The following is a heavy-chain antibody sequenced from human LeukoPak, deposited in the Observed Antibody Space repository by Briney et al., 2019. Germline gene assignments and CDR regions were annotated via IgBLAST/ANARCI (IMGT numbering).Heavy chain of an antibody. J-gene: IGHJ4*02. CDR2: IFYSGRT. Sequence: SETLSLTCTVSGGSIRSYYWSWIRQPPGKGLEWIGYIFYSGRTSYNPSLKSRVTISLDTSKNQFSLMLSSVTAADTAFYYCARAGGGNTAMDLDYWGQGTLVTVSS. CDR3: ARAGGGNTAMDLDY. CDR1: GGSIRSYY. V-gene: IGHV4-59*01. D-gene: IGHD5-18*01.